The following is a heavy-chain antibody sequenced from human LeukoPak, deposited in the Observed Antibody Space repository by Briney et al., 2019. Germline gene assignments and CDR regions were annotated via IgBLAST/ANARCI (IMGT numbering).Heavy chain of an antibody. J-gene: IGHJ6*02. CDR3: ARDRYYDSSGPLRGYYYYGMDV. D-gene: IGHD3-22*01. Sequence: SETLSLTRTVSGGSISSYYWSWIRQPPGKGLEWIGYIYYSGSTNYNPSLKSRVTISVDTSKNQFSLKLSSVTAADTAVYYCARDRYYDSSGPLRGYYYYGMDVWGQGTTVTVSS. CDR1: GGSISSYY. CDR2: IYYSGST. V-gene: IGHV4-59*01.